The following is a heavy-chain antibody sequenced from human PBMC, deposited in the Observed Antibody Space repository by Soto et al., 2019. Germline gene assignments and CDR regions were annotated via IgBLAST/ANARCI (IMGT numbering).Heavy chain of an antibody. J-gene: IGHJ4*02. CDR3: ARYEFSSGWYDYFQY. CDR2: VSSSGST. Sequence: QVQLQESGPGLVKPLETLSLTCAVSGGSISGYYWNWIRQPPGKGLEWIGYVSSSGSTKHNPSLKSRVTMAVDTSKNQFSLNRNSVTAADTAVYYCARYEFSSGWYDYFQYWGRGTLVAVSS. D-gene: IGHD6-19*01. CDR1: GGSISGYY. V-gene: IGHV4-59*08.